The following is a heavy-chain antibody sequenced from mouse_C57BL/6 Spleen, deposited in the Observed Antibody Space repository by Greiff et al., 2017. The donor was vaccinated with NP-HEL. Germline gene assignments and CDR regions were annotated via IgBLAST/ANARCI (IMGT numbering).Heavy chain of an antibody. CDR1: GYTFTSYT. CDR3: ARSPIHYYGSSYEFAY. V-gene: IGHV1-4*01. D-gene: IGHD1-1*01. J-gene: IGHJ3*01. Sequence: VQRVESGAELARPGASVKMSCKASGYTFTSYTMHWVKQRPGQGLEWIGYINPSSGYTKYNQKFKDKATLTADKSSSTAYMQLSSLTSEDSAVYYCARSPIHYYGSSYEFAYWGQGTLVTVSA. CDR2: INPSSGYT.